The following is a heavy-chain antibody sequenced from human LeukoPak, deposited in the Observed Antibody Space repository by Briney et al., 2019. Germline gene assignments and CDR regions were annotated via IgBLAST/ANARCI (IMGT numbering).Heavy chain of an antibody. D-gene: IGHD3-22*01. J-gene: IGHJ3*02. CDR3: ARDATPYDSSGYYDAIDI. CDR2: INRDASEK. V-gene: IGHV3-7*01. CDR1: GFTFSTPW. Sequence: PGGSLRLSCAASGFTFSTPWMTWVRQAPGKGLEWVAKINRDASEKYYVDSVKGRFTISRDNAKNSLYLLLNSLRAEDTAVYHCARDATPYDSSGYYDAIDIWGQGTMVTVPS.